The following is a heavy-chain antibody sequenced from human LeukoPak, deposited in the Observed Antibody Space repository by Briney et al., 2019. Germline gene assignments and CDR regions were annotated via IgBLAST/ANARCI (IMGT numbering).Heavy chain of an antibody. CDR3: ARISRSDGGGFDY. J-gene: IGHJ4*02. CDR2: ISSSSSYI. D-gene: IGHD3-16*01. Sequence: NSGGSLRLSCAASGFTFSSYSMNWVRQAPGKGLEWVSSISSSSSYIYYVDSVRGRFTVSRDNAKNSLFLQMNSLRAEDTAVYYCARISRSDGGGFDYWGQGTLVTVSS. CDR1: GFTFSSYS. V-gene: IGHV3-21*04.